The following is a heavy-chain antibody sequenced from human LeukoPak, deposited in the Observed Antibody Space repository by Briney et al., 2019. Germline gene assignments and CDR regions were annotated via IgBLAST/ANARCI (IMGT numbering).Heavy chain of an antibody. CDR1: GYTFTGYY. Sequence: ASVKVSCKASGYTFTGYYMHWVRQAPGQGLEWMGWIDPKSGGTTYAQKFQGRVTMTRDTSISTAYMELSRLRSDDTAVYYCAGRSYCDYWGQGTLVTVSS. CDR3: AGRSYCDY. J-gene: IGHJ4*02. V-gene: IGHV1-2*02. CDR2: IDPKSGGT.